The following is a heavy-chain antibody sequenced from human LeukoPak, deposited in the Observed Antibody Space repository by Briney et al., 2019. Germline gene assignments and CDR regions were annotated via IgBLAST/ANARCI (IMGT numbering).Heavy chain of an antibody. D-gene: IGHD2-15*01. CDR2: IRSKPNSYAT. J-gene: IGHJ4*02. V-gene: IGHV3-73*01. CDR3: TARAKDIVVVVAANPVDY. Sequence: GGFLKLSGAASGFTFSGSAMPWVRQASGKGLEWVGRIRSKPNSYATAYAASVKGRFTISRDDSKNTAYLQMNSLKTEDTAVYYCTARAKDIVVVVAANPVDYWGQGTLVTVSS. CDR1: GFTFSGSA.